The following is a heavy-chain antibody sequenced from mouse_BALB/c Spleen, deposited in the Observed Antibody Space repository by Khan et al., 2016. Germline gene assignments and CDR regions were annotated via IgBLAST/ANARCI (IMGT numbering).Heavy chain of an antibody. CDR2: ISYSGYT. CDR1: GYSITSDYA. D-gene: IGHD1-3*01. V-gene: IGHV3-2*02. CDR3: AKGRRKAWFAY. J-gene: IGHJ3*01. Sequence: EVQLQESGPGLVKPSQSLSLTCTVAGYSITSDYAWNWIRQFPGNKLEWMGYISYSGYTTYNPSLKSRISITRVTSKNQFFLQLNSVTTEDTATCYCAKGRRKAWFAYWGQGTLVTVSA.